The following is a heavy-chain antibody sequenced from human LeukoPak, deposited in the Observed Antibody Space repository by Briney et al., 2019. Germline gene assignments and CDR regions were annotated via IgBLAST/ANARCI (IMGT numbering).Heavy chain of an antibody. CDR3: ARDHRVRGVIEYYYYGMDV. CDR2: ISSSSSTI. D-gene: IGHD3-10*01. V-gene: IGHV3-48*02. CDR1: GFTFSSYA. Sequence: PGGSLRLSCATSGFTFSSYAMNWVRQAPGKGLEWVSYISSSSSTIYYADSVKGRFTISRDNAKNSLYLQMNSLRDEDTAVYYCARDHRVRGVIEYYYYGMDVWGQGTTVTVSS. J-gene: IGHJ6*02.